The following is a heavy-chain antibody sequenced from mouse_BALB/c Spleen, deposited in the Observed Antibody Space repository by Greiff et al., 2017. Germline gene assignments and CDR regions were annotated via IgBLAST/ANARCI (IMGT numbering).Heavy chain of an antibody. CDR3: ARSWLRPYYYAMDY. CDR1: GYTFTDYN. Sequence: VQLQQSGPELVKPGASVKISCKASGYTFTDYNMHWVKQSHGKSLEWIGYIYPYNGGTGYNQKFKSKATLTVDNSSSTAYMELRSLTSEDSAVYYCARSWLRPYYYAMDYWGQGTSVTVSS. J-gene: IGHJ4*01. V-gene: IGHV1S29*02. D-gene: IGHD2-2*01. CDR2: IYPYNGGT.